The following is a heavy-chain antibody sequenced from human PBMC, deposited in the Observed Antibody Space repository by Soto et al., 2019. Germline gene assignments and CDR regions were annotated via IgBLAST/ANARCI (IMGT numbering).Heavy chain of an antibody. CDR3: ARRTHDYSNFTDY. J-gene: IGHJ4*02. V-gene: IGHV1-69*13. D-gene: IGHD4-4*01. CDR1: GGTFSSYA. CDR2: IIPIFGTA. Sequence: XVKVSCRASGGTFSSYAISWVRQAPGQGLEWMGGIIPIFGTANYAQKFQGRVTITADESTSTAYMELSSLRSEDTAVYYCARRTHDYSNFTDYWGQGTLVTVSS.